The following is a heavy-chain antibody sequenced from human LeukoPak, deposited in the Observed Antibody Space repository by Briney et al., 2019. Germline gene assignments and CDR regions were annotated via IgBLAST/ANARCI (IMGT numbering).Heavy chain of an antibody. Sequence: ASVKVSCKASGYIFTDYYIHWVQQAPGKGLEWMGRVDPEDGEPISAEKFQARVTLSADTSTDTAYMELSSLTSEATAVYYCATVSSRGVGHFDYWGQGTLVTVSS. CDR2: VDPEDGEP. CDR1: GYIFTDYY. J-gene: IGHJ4*02. CDR3: ATVSSRGVGHFDY. D-gene: IGHD3-10*01. V-gene: IGHV1-69-2*01.